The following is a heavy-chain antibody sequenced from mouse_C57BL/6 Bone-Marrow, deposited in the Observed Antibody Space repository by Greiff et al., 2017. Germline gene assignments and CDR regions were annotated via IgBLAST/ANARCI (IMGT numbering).Heavy chain of an antibody. CDR3: AREGGYDYDVTWFAY. CDR1: GYTFTSYW. D-gene: IGHD2-4*01. J-gene: IGHJ3*01. Sequence: QLQQPGAELVMPGASVKLSCKASGYTFTSYWMHWVKQRPGQGLEWIGEIDPSDSYTNYNQKFKGKSTLTVDKSSSTAYMQLSSLTSEDSAVYYCAREGGYDYDVTWFAYWGQGTLVTVSA. CDR2: IDPSDSYT. V-gene: IGHV1-69*01.